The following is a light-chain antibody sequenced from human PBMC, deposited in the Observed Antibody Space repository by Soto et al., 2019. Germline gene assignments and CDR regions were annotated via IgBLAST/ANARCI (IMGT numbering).Light chain of an antibody. CDR1: SSDVGGYNY. CDR3: SAYTSSSRV. CDR2: EVS. Sequence: QSALTQPASVSGSPGQSITISCTGTSSDVGGYNYVSWYQQYPGKAPKLMIYEVSHRPSGVSNRFSGSKSANTASLTISGLQAEDEADYYCSAYTSSSRVFGGGTQLTVL. J-gene: IGLJ3*02. V-gene: IGLV2-14*01.